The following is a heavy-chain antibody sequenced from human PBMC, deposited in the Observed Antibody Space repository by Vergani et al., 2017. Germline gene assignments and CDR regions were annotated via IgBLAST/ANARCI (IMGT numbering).Heavy chain of an antibody. CDR3: AKESIRYSSSWYLFDY. J-gene: IGHJ4*02. CDR1: GFTFSSYA. V-gene: IGHV3-23*01. D-gene: IGHD6-13*01. CDR2: ISGSGGST. Sequence: EVQLLESGGGLVQPGGSLRLSCAASGFTFSSYAMSWVRQAPGKGLEWVSAISGSGGSTYYPDSVKGRFTISRDNSKNTLYLQMNSLRAEDTAVYYCAKESIRYSSSWYLFDYWGQGTLVTVSS.